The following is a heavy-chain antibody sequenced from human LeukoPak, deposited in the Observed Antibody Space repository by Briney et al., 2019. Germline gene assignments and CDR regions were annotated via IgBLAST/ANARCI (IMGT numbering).Heavy chain of an antibody. CDR2: MNPNSGNT. CDR3: ARGYCSSTRCSHWFDP. Sequence: ASVKVSCKASGYTFTSYDINWVRQATGQGLEWMGWMNPNSGNTGYAQKFQGRVTMTRNTSINTAYMELSSLRSEDTAVYYCARGYCSSTRCSHWFDPWGQGTLVTASS. CDR1: GYTFTSYD. D-gene: IGHD2-2*01. V-gene: IGHV1-8*01. J-gene: IGHJ5*02.